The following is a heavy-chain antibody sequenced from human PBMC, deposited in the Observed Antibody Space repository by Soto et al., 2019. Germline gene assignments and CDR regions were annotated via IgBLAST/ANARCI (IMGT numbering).Heavy chain of an antibody. J-gene: IGHJ5*02. CDR2: VSTSGIT. CDR1: GSSITAHF. V-gene: IGHV4-4*07. CDR3: ATLRGALDP. Sequence: SDTLCFTCTFSGSSITAHFLSWIRQPAGKGLEWIGRVSTSGITNYNPSLKSRVTMSVDTSKNQFSLDLSSVTAADTAVYYCATLRGALDPWGQGILVNVSS. D-gene: IGHD3-16*01.